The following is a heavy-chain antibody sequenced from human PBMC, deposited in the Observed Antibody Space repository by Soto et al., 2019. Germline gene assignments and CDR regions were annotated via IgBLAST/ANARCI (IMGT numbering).Heavy chain of an antibody. CDR3: ARCSSLRYFDWSREYYNMDV. Sequence: PSETLSLTCAVYGGSFSGYYWSWIRQPPGKGLEWIGEINHSGSTNYNPSLKSRVTISVDTSKNQFSLKLSSVTAADTAVYYCARCSSLRYFDWSREYYNMDVWGKGTTVTVSS. CDR1: GGSFSGYY. D-gene: IGHD3-9*01. J-gene: IGHJ6*03. V-gene: IGHV4-34*01. CDR2: INHSGST.